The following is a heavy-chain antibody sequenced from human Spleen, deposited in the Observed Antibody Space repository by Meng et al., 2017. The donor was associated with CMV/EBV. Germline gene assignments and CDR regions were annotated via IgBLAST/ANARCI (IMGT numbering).Heavy chain of an antibody. Sequence: YGISWVRQAPGQGLEWMGWISAYNGNTNYAQKLQGRVTMTTDTSTSTAYMELRSLRSDDTAVYYCARDRPVIRTGLELRRVVGNWFDPWGQGTLVTVSS. CDR3: ARDRPVIRTGLELRRVVGNWFDP. D-gene: IGHD1-7*01. CDR2: ISAYNGNT. V-gene: IGHV1-18*01. J-gene: IGHJ5*02. CDR1: YG.